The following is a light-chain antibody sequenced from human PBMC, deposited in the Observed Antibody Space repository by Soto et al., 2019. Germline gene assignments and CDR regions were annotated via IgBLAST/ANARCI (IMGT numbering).Light chain of an antibody. CDR3: QQRSNWPQNT. V-gene: IGKV3-11*01. CDR1: QSVNSY. CDR2: DAS. J-gene: IGKJ2*01. Sequence: EIVLTQSPANLSLSPGERATLSCRASQSVNSYLAWYQQKPGQAPRLLIYDASNRATGIPARFSGSGSGTDFSLTISSLEPEDFAVYYCQQRSNWPQNTFGQGTKLEIK.